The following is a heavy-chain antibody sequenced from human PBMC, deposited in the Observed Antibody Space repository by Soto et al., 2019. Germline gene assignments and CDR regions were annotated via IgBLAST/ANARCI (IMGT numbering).Heavy chain of an antibody. CDR2: ISAYNGNT. V-gene: IGHV1-18*01. Sequence: ASVKVSCKXPGYIFITYGVTWVRQVPGHGLEWMGRISAYNGNTNYAQKLQDRVFMTTDTSTSTAYMELRSLRSDDTAVYYCARMMPGSYYVAFDYWGQGTLVTVSS. D-gene: IGHD1-26*01. CDR3: ARMMPGSYYVAFDY. J-gene: IGHJ4*02. CDR1: GYIFITYG.